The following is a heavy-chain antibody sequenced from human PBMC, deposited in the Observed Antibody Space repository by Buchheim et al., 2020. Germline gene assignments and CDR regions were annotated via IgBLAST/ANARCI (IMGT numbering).Heavy chain of an antibody. CDR3: ARDGIYCSSSTCYRSSRDGIDV. V-gene: IGHV4-31*03. J-gene: IGHJ6*02. CDR2: IYYTGET. D-gene: IGHD2/OR15-2a*01. Sequence: QVQLQESGPGLVKPSQTLSLTCTVSGGSINSGDSYWSWLRHCPGKGLEWIGYIYYTGETYYNPSLKSRVSILIDTSKNEFSLRLSSLTAADTAVYYCARDGIYCSSSTCYRSSRDGIDVWGQGTT. CDR1: GGSINSGDSY.